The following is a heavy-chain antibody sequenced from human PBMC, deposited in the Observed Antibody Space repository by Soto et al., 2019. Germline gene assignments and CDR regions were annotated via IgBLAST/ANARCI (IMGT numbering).Heavy chain of an antibody. D-gene: IGHD1-26*01. J-gene: IGHJ6*04. Sequence: EVQLVESGGGLVQPGGSLRLSCAASGFTFSDHYMDWVRQAPGKGLEWVGRIKNKANSYTTEYAASVKGRFSISRDDSKNALDRQMNSLETEDTAVYYCARGARIMGTLGVDVWGKGTTVTVSS. CDR1: GFTFSDHY. V-gene: IGHV3-72*01. CDR2: IKNKANSYTT. CDR3: ARGARIMGTLGVDV.